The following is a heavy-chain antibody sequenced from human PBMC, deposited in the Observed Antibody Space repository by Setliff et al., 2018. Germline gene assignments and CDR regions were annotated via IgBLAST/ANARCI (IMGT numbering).Heavy chain of an antibody. CDR3: AASRAYTGAVEEWFLPKTFDF. D-gene: IGHD3-10*01. J-gene: IGHJ4*02. CDR1: GDSISNYY. Sequence: NPSETLSLTCTVSGDSISNYYWNWIRQPAGKGLEWIGRIYVTESTKYNPSLKSRVTLSIDTSKNQFSLKLSSVTAADAALYYCAASRAYTGAVEEWFLPKTFDFWGQGSPVTVCS. CDR2: IYVTEST. V-gene: IGHV4-4*07.